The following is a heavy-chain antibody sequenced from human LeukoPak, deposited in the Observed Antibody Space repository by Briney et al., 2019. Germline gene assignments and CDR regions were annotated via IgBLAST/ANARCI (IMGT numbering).Heavy chain of an antibody. CDR2: LSGSGSSI. D-gene: IGHD1-26*01. Sequence: GTLSLTCAVSGGSISSSNWWTWVRQAAGKGLEWVSGLSGSGSSIYYADSVKGRFTISRDNSKTTLYLQMNSLRAEDTAVYYCAKGNWGERLDWYFDLWGRGTLVTVSS. CDR1: GGSISSSN. V-gene: IGHV3-23*01. J-gene: IGHJ2*01. CDR3: AKGNWGERLDWYFDL.